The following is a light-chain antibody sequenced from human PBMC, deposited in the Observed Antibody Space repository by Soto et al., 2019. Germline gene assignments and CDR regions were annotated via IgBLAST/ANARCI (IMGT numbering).Light chain of an antibody. J-gene: IGKJ1*01. V-gene: IGKV3-15*01. CDR3: HQYNHWPPT. Sequence: EIVMTQSPATLSVSTGERATLSCRASQSISSNLAWYQPKPGQAPRLLIYGASTRATGIPARFSGSGSGSEFTLTISSLQSEDFAVYYCHQYNHWPPTCGQGNKGDIK. CDR1: QSISSN. CDR2: GAS.